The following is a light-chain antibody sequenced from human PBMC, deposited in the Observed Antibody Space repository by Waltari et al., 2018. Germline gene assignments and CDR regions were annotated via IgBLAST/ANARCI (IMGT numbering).Light chain of an antibody. Sequence: QSALTQPASVSGSPGQSITISCTGTSSDVGTYDYVSWYQQHPGKAPKLMLSDVTKRGAGSGNRLAGSKSGKTASLTISGLQAEDEAEYYCSSYTTSSTVYVFGTGTKVTVL. V-gene: IGLV2-14*03. CDR3: SSYTTSSTVYV. CDR1: SSDVGTYDY. CDR2: DVT. J-gene: IGLJ1*01.